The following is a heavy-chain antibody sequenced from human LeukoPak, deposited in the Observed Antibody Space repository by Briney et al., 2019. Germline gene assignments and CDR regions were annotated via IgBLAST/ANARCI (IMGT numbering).Heavy chain of an antibody. CDR1: GFTFSNAW. J-gene: IGHJ4*02. CDR2: IKSKTDGGTT. D-gene: IGHD1-26*01. CDR3: TTDPIIVGASDY. V-gene: IGHV3-15*01. Sequence: PGGSLRLSCAASGFTFSNAWMSWGRQAPGKGLEWGGRIKSKTDGGTTDYAAPVKGRFTISRDNSKNTLYLQMNSLRTEDTAVYYCTTDPIIVGASDYWGQGTLVTVSS.